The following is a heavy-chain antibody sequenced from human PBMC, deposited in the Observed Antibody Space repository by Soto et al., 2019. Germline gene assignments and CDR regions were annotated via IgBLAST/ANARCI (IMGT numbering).Heavy chain of an antibody. Sequence: ASVKGSCKASGYTFTSYGISWVRQAPGQGLEWMGWISAYNGNTNYAQKLQGRVTMTTDTSTSTAYMELRSLRSDDTAVYYCARGYCSGGSCHTDAFDIWGQGTMVTVSS. V-gene: IGHV1-18*01. D-gene: IGHD2-15*01. CDR3: ARGYCSGGSCHTDAFDI. CDR2: ISAYNGNT. CDR1: GYTFTSYG. J-gene: IGHJ3*02.